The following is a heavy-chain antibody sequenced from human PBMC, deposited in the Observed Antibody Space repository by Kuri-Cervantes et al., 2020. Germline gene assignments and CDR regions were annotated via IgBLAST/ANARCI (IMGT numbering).Heavy chain of an antibody. D-gene: IGHD3-22*01. CDR1: GGSISSSSYY. CDR3: ATMYYYDTDY. V-gene: IGHV4-39*01. CDR2: IYYSGST. J-gene: IGHJ4*02. Sequence: GSLRLSCTVSGGSISSSSYYWGWIRQPPGKGLEWIGSIYYSGSTYYNPSLKSRVTISVDTSKNQFSLKLSSVTAADTAVYYCATMYYYDTDYWGQGTLVTVSS.